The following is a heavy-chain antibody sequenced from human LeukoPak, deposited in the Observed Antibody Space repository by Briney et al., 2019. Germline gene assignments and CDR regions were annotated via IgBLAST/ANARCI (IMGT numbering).Heavy chain of an antibody. CDR2: ISSDVTST. V-gene: IGHV3-74*01. Sequence: PSETLSLTCSVYGGSFSGYYWSWIRQAPGKGLVWVSRISSDVTSTSYADSVKGRFTISRDNAKNTLYLQMNSLRAEDTAVYYCARGLDLWGQGTLVTVSS. CDR3: ARGLDL. J-gene: IGHJ5*02. CDR1: GGSFSGYY.